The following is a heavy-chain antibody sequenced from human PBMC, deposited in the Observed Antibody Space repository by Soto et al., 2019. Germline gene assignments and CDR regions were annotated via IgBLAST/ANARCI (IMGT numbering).Heavy chain of an antibody. V-gene: IGHV5-10-1*01. Sequence: GESLKISCKGSGYSFTSYWISWVRQMPGKGLEWMGRIDPSDSYTNYSPSFQGHVTISADKSISTAYLQWSSLKASDTAMYYCARLACPGQNYYYGMDVWGQGTTVTVSS. CDR3: ARLACPGQNYYYGMDV. J-gene: IGHJ6*02. CDR1: GYSFTSYW. CDR2: IDPSDSYT.